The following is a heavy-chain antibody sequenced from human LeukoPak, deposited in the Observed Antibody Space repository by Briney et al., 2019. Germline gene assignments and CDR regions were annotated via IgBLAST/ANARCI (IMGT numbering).Heavy chain of an antibody. CDR1: GGSFSGYY. CDR2: INHSGST. CDR3: ARGRWRMAFAEYFQH. Sequence: SETLSLTCAVYGGSFSGYYWSWIRQPPGKGLEWIGEINHSGSTNYNPSLKSRVTISVDTSKNQFSLKLSSVTAADTAVYHCARGRWRMAFAEYFQHWGQGTLVTVSS. J-gene: IGHJ1*01. D-gene: IGHD5-24*01. V-gene: IGHV4-34*01.